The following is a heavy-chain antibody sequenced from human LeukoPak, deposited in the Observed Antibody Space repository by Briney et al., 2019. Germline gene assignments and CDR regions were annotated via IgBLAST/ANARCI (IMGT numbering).Heavy chain of an antibody. Sequence: GGSLRLSCAASGFTFSSYWMNWARQAPGKGLEWVASINHNGNVNYYVDSVKGRFTISRDNAKNSLYLQMSNLRAEDTAVYYCAADGPYGMDVWGQGTTVTVSS. J-gene: IGHJ6*02. CDR1: GFTFSSYW. CDR3: AADGPYGMDV. V-gene: IGHV3-7*03. CDR2: INHNGNVN.